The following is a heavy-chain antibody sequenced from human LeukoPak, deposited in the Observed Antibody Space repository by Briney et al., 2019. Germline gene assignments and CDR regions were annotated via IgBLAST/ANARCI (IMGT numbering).Heavy chain of an antibody. CDR2: VWYDGINQ. Sequence: GGSLRLSCAASGFRFSSYAMHWVRQAPGKGLEWVAVVWYDGINQYYADSVKGRFTIPKDNYKNTLYLQMNSLGAEDTAMYYCAKVGTDNYFDNWGQGTLVTVST. D-gene: IGHD1-26*01. CDR3: AKVGTDNYFDN. V-gene: IGHV3-33*06. CDR1: GFRFSSYA. J-gene: IGHJ4*02.